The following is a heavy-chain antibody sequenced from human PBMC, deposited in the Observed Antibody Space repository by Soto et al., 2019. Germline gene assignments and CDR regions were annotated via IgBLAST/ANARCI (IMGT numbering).Heavy chain of an antibody. CDR1: GGSISSYY. Sequence: SETLSLTCTVSGGSISSYYWSWIRQPPGKGLEWIGYIYYSGSTNYNPSLKSRVTISVDTSKNQFSLKLSSVTAADTAVYYCARRWGRTFDYWGQGTLVTVAS. CDR3: ARRWGRTFDY. V-gene: IGHV4-59*08. J-gene: IGHJ4*02. CDR2: IYYSGST. D-gene: IGHD7-27*01.